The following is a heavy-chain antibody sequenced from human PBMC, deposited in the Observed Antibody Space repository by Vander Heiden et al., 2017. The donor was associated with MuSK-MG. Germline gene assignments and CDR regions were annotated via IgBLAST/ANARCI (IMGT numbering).Heavy chain of an antibody. V-gene: IGHV1-46*01. CDR3: ARVMLPARVIGWFDP. D-gene: IGHD6-6*01. CDR1: GYTFTSYY. CDR2: INPSGGST. Sequence: QVQLVQSGAEVKKPGASVKVSCKASGYTFTSYYMHWVRQAPGQGLEWMGIINPSGGSTNYAQKFQGRVTMTRDTSTSTVYMELSSLRSEDTAVYYCARVMLPARVIGWFDPWGQGTLVTVSS. J-gene: IGHJ5*02.